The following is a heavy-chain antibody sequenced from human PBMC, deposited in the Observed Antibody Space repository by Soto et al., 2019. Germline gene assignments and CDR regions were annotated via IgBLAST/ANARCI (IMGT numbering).Heavy chain of an antibody. V-gene: IGHV3-33*01. D-gene: IGHD6-19*01. CDR3: ARERGKYSSGWRTFDY. CDR1: GFTFSSYG. CDR2: LWYDGSNK. J-gene: IGHJ4*02. Sequence: QVQLVESGGGVVQHGRSLRLSCAASGFTFSSYGMHWVRQAPGKGLEWVAVLWYDGSNKYYADSVKGRFTISRDNSKNTLYLQINSLRAEDTAEYYCARERGKYSSGWRTFDYWGQGTLVTVSS.